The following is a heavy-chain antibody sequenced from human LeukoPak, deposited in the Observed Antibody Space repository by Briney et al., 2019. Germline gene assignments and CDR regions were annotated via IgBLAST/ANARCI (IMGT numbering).Heavy chain of an antibody. CDR1: GGTFSSYA. CDR3: ARGHGSGSYFGY. CDR2: ISAYNGNT. Sequence: ASVKVSCKASGGTFSSYAISWVRQAPGQGLEWMGWISAYNGNTNYAQKLQGRVTMTTDTSTSTAYMELRSLRSDDTAVYYCARGHGSGSYFGYWGQGTLVTVSS. J-gene: IGHJ4*02. D-gene: IGHD3-10*01. V-gene: IGHV1-18*01.